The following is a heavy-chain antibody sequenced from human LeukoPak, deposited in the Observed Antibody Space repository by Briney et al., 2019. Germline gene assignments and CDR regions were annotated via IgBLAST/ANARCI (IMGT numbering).Heavy chain of an antibody. CDR1: GYTFTSYD. D-gene: IGHD4-17*01. J-gene: IGHJ4*02. CDR2: MNPNSGNT. V-gene: IGHV1-8*02. CDR3: ATTLLTVTFDY. Sequence: ASVKVSCKASGYTFTSYDINWVRQATGQGLEWMGWMNPNSGNTGYAQKFQGRVTMTEDTSTDTAYMELSSLRSEDTAVYYCATTLLTVTFDYWGQGTLVTVSS.